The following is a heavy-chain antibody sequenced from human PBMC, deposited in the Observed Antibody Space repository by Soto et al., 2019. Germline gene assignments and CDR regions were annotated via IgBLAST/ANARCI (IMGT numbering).Heavy chain of an antibody. CDR1: GFTFSSYG. CDR3: ARELTTPGIAAYYYYGMDV. J-gene: IGHJ6*02. CDR2: IWYDGSNK. V-gene: IGHV3-33*01. Sequence: GGSLRLSCAASGFTFSSYGMHWVRQAPGKGLEWVAVIWYDGSNKYYADSVKGRFTISRDNSKNTLYLQMNSLRAEDTAVYYCARELTTPGIAAYYYYGMDVWGQGTTVTVSS. D-gene: IGHD6-13*01.